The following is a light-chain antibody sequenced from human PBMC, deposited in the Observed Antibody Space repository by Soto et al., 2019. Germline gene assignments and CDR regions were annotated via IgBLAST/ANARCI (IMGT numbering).Light chain of an antibody. CDR1: QTISSDY. CDR2: GAA. Sequence: TQSPSTLSAAVGASVTITCRASQTISSDYLAWYQQKPGQAPRLLIFGAATRAADIPDRFSGSGSGTDFTLTISRLEPEDFAVYYCQRYGSSPTFGQGTKVDI. V-gene: IGKV3-20*01. CDR3: QRYGSSPT. J-gene: IGKJ1*01.